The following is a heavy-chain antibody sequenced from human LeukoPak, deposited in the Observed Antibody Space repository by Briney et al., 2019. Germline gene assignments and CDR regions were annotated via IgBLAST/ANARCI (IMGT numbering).Heavy chain of an antibody. V-gene: IGHV3-9*01. CDR2: ISWNSGSI. CDR1: GFTFYDYA. Sequence: GGSLRLSCAASGFTFYDYAMHWVRQAPGKGLEWVSGISWNSGSIGYADSVKGRFTISRDNAKNSLYLQMNSLRAEDTALYYCAKTSYYYGSGSYFNPPDYWGQGTLVTVSS. CDR3: AKTSYYYGSGSYFNPPDY. D-gene: IGHD3-10*01. J-gene: IGHJ4*02.